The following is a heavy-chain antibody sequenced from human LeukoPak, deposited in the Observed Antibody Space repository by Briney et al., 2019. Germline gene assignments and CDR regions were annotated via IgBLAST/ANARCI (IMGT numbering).Heavy chain of an antibody. CDR3: ARGDVSGSYLPHFDY. J-gene: IGHJ4*02. CDR2: ISSSGSTI. Sequence: PGGSLRLSCAASGFTFSSHTINWVRQAPGKGLEWVSYISSSGSTIYYADSVKGRFTISRDNAKNSLYLQMNSLRAEDTAVYYCARGDVSGSYLPHFDYWGQGTLVTVSS. CDR1: GFTFSSHT. V-gene: IGHV3-48*04. D-gene: IGHD1-26*01.